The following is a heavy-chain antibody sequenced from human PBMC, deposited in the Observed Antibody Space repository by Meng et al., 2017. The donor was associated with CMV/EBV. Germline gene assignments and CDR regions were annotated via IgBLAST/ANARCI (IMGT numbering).Heavy chain of an antibody. Sequence: GESLKISCKGSGYSFTSYWIGWVRQTPEKGLEWMGIMYPRDSDIRYSPSFQGQVTISADKSISTAYLQWSTLKASDTAIYYCARPTVVGGRPRTFDYWSQGTLVTVSS. D-gene: IGHD3-16*01. CDR3: ARPTVVGGRPRTFDY. CDR2: MYPRDSDI. J-gene: IGHJ4*02. CDR1: GYSFTSYW. V-gene: IGHV5-51*01.